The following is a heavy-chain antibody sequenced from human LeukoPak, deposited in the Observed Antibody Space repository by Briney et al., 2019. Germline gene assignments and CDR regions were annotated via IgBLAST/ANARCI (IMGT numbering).Heavy chain of an antibody. CDR1: GFTFSSYA. Sequence: PGGSLRLSCAASGFTFSSYAMSWVRQAPGKGLEWVSAISGSGGSTYYAGSVKGRFTISRDNSKNTLYLQMNSLRAEDTAVYYCAKTRKLPPGTAPGWGQGTLVTVSS. CDR3: AKTRKLPPGTAPG. J-gene: IGHJ4*02. D-gene: IGHD6-13*01. V-gene: IGHV3-23*01. CDR2: ISGSGGST.